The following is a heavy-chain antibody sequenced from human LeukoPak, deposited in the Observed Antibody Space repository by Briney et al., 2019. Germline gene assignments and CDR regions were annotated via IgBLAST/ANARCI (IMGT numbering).Heavy chain of an antibody. CDR1: GFTVSSNS. J-gene: IGHJ6*03. D-gene: IGHD6-13*01. V-gene: IGHV3-66*03. CDR2: IFSST. CDR3: ARAGTRLIYYYYMDV. Sequence: GGSLRLSCTVSGFTVSSNSMSWVRQAPGKGLEWASFIFSSTHYSDSVKGRFTISRDNSKNTLYLQMNSLRAEDTAVYYCARAGTRLIYYYYMDVWGKGTTVTVSS.